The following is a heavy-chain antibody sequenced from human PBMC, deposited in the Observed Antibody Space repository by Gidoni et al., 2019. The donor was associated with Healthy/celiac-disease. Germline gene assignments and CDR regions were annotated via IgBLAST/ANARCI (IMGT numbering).Heavy chain of an antibody. CDR1: GLPFSDYY. Sequence: QVQLVESGGGLVKLGGSLRLSGEASGLPFSDYYMSWIRQAPGKGLGWVSYISSSSSYTNYADSVKGRFTISRDNAKNSLYLQMNSLRAEDTAVYYCARGPYGSGSYSHWGQGTLVTVSS. D-gene: IGHD3-10*01. J-gene: IGHJ4*02. CDR3: ARGPYGSGSYSH. CDR2: ISSSSSYT. V-gene: IGHV3-11*06.